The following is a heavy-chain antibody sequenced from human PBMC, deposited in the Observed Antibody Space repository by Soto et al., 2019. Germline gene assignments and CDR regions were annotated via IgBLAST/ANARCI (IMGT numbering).Heavy chain of an antibody. CDR2: MNPNSGNT. V-gene: IGHV1-8*01. D-gene: IGHD6-19*01. CDR3: ASGIAVAGLYYYYGMDV. J-gene: IGHJ6*02. CDR1: GYTFTSYD. Sequence: QVQLVQSGAEVKKPGASVKVSCKASGYTFTSYDINWVRQATGQGLEWMGWMNPNSGNTGYAQKFQGRVTMTRNTSLRTAYMELSSLRSEDTAVYYCASGIAVAGLYYYYGMDVWGHGTTVTVSS.